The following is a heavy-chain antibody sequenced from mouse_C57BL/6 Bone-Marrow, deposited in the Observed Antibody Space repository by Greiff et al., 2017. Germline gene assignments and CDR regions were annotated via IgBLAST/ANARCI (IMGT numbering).Heavy chain of an antibody. J-gene: IGHJ4*01. CDR1: GYSFTGYY. CDR3: ASDYYSNDYYAMDY. CDR2: IIPSTGGT. D-gene: IGHD2-5*01. V-gene: IGHV1-42*01. Sequence: VQLQQSGPELVKPGASVKISCKASGYSFTGYYMNWVKQSPEKSLEWIGEIIPSTGGTTYNQKFKAKATLTVDKSSSTAYMQLKSLTSEDSAVYYCASDYYSNDYYAMDYWGQGTSVTVSS.